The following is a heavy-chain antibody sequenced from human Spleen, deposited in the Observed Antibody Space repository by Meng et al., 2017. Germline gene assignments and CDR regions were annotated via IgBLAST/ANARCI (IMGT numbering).Heavy chain of an antibody. Sequence: ASVKVSCKASGYTFTSYGISWVRQAPGQGLEWMGWISAYNGNTNYAQKLQGRVTMTTDTSTSTAYMELRSLRSDDTAVYYCARDIGEPALGYYYGMDVWGQGTTVTVSS. CDR3: ARDIGEPALGYYYGMDV. CDR1: GYTFTSYG. D-gene: IGHD1-14*01. V-gene: IGHV1-18*01. CDR2: ISAYNGNT. J-gene: IGHJ6*02.